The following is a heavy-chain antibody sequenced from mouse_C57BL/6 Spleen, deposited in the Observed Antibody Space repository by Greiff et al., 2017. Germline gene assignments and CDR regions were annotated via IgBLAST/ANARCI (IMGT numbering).Heavy chain of an antibody. J-gene: IGHJ2*01. V-gene: IGHV1-80*01. Sequence: QVQLKESGAELVKPGASVKISCKASGYAFSSYWMNWVKQRPGKGLEWIGQIYPGDGDTNYNGKFKGKATLTADKSSSTAYMQLSSLTSEDSAVYFCARRGPMVTFDYWGQGTTLTVSS. CDR1: GYAFSSYW. D-gene: IGHD2-2*01. CDR3: ARRGPMVTFDY. CDR2: IYPGDGDT.